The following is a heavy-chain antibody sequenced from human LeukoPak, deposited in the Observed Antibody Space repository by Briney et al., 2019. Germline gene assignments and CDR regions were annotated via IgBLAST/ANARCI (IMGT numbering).Heavy chain of an antibody. Sequence: VASVKVSCKASGYTFTNYGISWVRQAPGQGLEWMGWLSGYNGKTSYAQKLQGRVTMTTDTSTSTAYMELRSLRSDDTAVYYCARDTGIAVAGTGDFDYWGQGTLVAVSS. CDR1: GYTFTNYG. CDR3: ARDTGIAVAGTGDFDY. CDR2: LSGYNGKT. V-gene: IGHV1-18*01. J-gene: IGHJ4*02. D-gene: IGHD6-13*01.